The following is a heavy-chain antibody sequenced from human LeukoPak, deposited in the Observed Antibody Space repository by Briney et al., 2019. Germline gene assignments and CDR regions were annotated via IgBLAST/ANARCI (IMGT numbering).Heavy chain of an antibody. D-gene: IGHD6-19*01. J-gene: IGHJ4*02. CDR2: IYPGGSDT. V-gene: IGHV5-51*01. Sequence: GESLKISCQGSGYDFGRHWIAWVRQVPGKGLEWMGIIYPGGSDTRYNPSFQGRVTISADWSIATTYLQWRSLEASDTALYYCSRGAYSSVWYGDYWGQGSLVIVSS. CDR3: SRGAYSSVWYGDY. CDR1: GYDFGRHW.